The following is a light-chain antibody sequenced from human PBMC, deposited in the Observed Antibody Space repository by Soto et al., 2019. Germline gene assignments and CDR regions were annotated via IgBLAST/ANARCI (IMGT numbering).Light chain of an antibody. CDR3: QQYNSYWT. CDR2: DAS. Sequence: DIQMTQSPSTLSASVGDRVTITCRASQSISSWLAWYQQKPGKDPNLLIYDASSLESGVPSRFSGSGSGTEFTLTISSLQPDDFATYYCQQYNSYWTFGQGTKVEIK. J-gene: IGKJ1*01. V-gene: IGKV1-5*01. CDR1: QSISSW.